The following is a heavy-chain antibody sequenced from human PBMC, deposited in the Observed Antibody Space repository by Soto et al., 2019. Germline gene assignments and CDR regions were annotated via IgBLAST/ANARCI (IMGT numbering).Heavy chain of an antibody. CDR3: ARGGPPIDY. V-gene: IGHV1-3*01. CDR1: GYTFSSYA. J-gene: IGHJ4*02. D-gene: IGHD3-10*01. Sequence: ASVKVSCKASGYTFSSYALDCLRQAHGQRLEWIGWIMAGRGNTKYSQKFEGRASITRDTSASTAYMELSSLRSEDTAVYYCARGGPPIDYWGQGSLVTGSS. CDR2: IMAGRGNT.